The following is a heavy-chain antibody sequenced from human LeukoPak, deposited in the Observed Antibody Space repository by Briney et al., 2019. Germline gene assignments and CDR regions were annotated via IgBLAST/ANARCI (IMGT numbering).Heavy chain of an antibody. CDR3: ARGEWLRSWFAY. J-gene: IGHJ4*02. Sequence: SETLSLACAVYGGSFSGYYWSWIRQPPGKGLEWIGEINHSGSTNYNPSLKSRVTISVDTSKNQFSLKLSSVTAADTAVYYCARGEWLRSWFAYWGQGTLVTVSS. CDR2: INHSGST. V-gene: IGHV4-34*01. CDR1: GGSFSGYY. D-gene: IGHD5-12*01.